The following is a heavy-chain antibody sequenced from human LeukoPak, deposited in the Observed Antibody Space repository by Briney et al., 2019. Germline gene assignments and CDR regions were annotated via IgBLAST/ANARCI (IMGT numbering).Heavy chain of an antibody. V-gene: IGHV3-23*01. CDR3: AKGLYYYDSSGYWHPDAFDI. Sequence: GGSLRLSCAASGFTFSSYAMSWVRQAPGKGLEWVSAISGSGGSTYYADSVKGRFTISRDNSKNTLYLQMNSLRAEDTAVYYCAKGLYYYDSSGYWHPDAFDIWGQGTMVTVSS. CDR2: ISGSGGST. CDR1: GFTFSSYA. J-gene: IGHJ3*02. D-gene: IGHD3-22*01.